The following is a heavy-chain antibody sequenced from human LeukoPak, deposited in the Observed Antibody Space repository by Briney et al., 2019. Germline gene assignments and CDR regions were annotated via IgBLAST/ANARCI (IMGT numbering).Heavy chain of an antibody. J-gene: IGHJ5*02. Sequence: ASVRVSCKASGHTFTSYDINWVRQATGQGLEWMGWMNPNSGNTGYAQKFQGRVTMTRNTSISTAYMELSSLRSEDTAVYYCARGPTDNWNVDNWFDPWGQGTLVTVSS. V-gene: IGHV1-8*01. CDR2: MNPNSGNT. D-gene: IGHD1-1*01. CDR1: GHTFTSYD. CDR3: ARGPTDNWNVDNWFDP.